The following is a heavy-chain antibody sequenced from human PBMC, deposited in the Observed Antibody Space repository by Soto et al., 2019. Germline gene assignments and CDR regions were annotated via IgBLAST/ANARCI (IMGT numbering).Heavy chain of an antibody. D-gene: IGHD3-10*01. J-gene: IGHJ6*02. Sequence: QVQLQESGPGLVKPSETLSLTCTVSGDSISRYYWSWIRLSPEKGLEWIGYIYHNGETNYNPSVKSRVTISLDRTKNQFSLRLSSVIATDTAVYYCARDQGGEFLKGSGMDFWGQGTAVTVSS. CDR2: IYHNGET. V-gene: IGHV4-59*01. CDR1: GDSISRYY. CDR3: ARDQGGEFLKGSGMDF.